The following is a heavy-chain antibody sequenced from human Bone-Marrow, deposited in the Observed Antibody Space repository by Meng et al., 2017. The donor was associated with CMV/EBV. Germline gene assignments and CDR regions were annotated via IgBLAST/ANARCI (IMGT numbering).Heavy chain of an antibody. J-gene: IGHJ6*02. V-gene: IGHV3-33*01. Sequence: GESLKISCAASGLTFSSYGMHWVRQAPGKGLEWVAVIWYDGSKKHYAAFVKGRFTISRDNSKNTLYLQMNSLRAEDTAVYYCARDLTTSVLLWFGESVGVPSYPYGMDVWGQGTTVTVSS. CDR1: GLTFSSYG. CDR3: ARDLTTSVLLWFGESVGVPSYPYGMDV. D-gene: IGHD3-10*01. CDR2: IWYDGSKK.